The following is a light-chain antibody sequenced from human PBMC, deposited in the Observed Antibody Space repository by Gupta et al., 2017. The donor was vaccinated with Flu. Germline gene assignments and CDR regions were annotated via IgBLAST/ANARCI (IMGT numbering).Light chain of an antibody. CDR2: DVS. V-gene: IGLV2-14*04. CDR3: SSYTSSSTPYV. Sequence: ITISCTGTSSDVGGYNYVSWYQQHPGKAPKLMSYDVSNRPSGVSNRFSGSKSGNTASLTISGLQAEDEADYYCSSYTSSSTPYVFGTGTKVTVL. CDR1: SSDVGGYNY. J-gene: IGLJ1*01.